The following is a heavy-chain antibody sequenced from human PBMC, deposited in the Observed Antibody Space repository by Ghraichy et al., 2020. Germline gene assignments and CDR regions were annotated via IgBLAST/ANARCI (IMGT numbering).Heavy chain of an antibody. CDR3: ARVITMVRGVTYSNWFDP. CDR1: GGSISSYY. Sequence: SQTLSLTCTVSGGSISSYYWRWIRQPPGKGLEWIGHIYYSGSTNYNPSLKSRVTISVDTSKNQFSLKLSSVTAADTAVYYCARVITMVRGVTYSNWFDPWGQGTLVTVSS. V-gene: IGHV4-59*01. D-gene: IGHD3-10*01. CDR2: IYYSGST. J-gene: IGHJ5*02.